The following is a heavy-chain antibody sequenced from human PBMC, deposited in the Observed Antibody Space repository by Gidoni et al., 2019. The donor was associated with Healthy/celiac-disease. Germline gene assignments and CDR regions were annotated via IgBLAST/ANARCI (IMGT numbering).Heavy chain of an antibody. V-gene: IGHV3-30*18. D-gene: IGHD3-22*01. CDR1: GFPFIRIG. CDR3: AKDVELGPYYYDSSGYLPSDGMDV. Sequence: QVQLVESGGGVVQPGRSLRLSCAAPGFPFIRIGLHRGPPAPGKGLEWGAVISYDGSNKYYADSVKGRFTISRDNSKNTLYLQMNSLRAEDTAVYYCAKDVELGPYYYDSSGYLPSDGMDVWGQGTTVTVSS. CDR2: ISYDGSNK. J-gene: IGHJ6*02.